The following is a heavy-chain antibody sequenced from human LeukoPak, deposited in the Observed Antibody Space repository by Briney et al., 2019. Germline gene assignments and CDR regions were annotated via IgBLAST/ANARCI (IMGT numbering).Heavy chain of an antibody. J-gene: IGHJ6*03. CDR3: ARVPRSYYYYYYMDV. CDR2: IYYSGSS. CDR1: GGSISGYH. V-gene: IGHV4-59*01. Sequence: PSETLSLTCNVSGGSISGYHWSWIRQPPGKGLEWLGYIYYSGSSNYNPSLKSRVTISADTSKNQFSLKLSSVTAADTAVYYCARVPRSYYYYYYMDVWGKGTTVTVSS.